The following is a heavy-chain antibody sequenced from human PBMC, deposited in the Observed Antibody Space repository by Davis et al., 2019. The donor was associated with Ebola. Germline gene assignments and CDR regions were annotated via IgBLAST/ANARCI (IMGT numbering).Heavy chain of an antibody. V-gene: IGHV3-23*01. J-gene: IGHJ6*02. CDR3: AKDSFRGHYYDSSLGYYYGMDV. CDR1: GFTFSSYA. Sequence: GGSLRLSCAASGFTFSSYAMSWVRQAPGKGLEWVSAFSGSGCSTYYADSVKGRFTISRDNSKNTLYLQMNSLRAEDTAVYYCAKDSFRGHYYDSSLGYYYGMDVWGQGTTVTVSS. D-gene: IGHD3-22*01. CDR2: FSGSGCST.